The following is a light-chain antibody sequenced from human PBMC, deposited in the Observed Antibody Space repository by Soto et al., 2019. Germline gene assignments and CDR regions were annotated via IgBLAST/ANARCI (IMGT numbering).Light chain of an antibody. Sequence: EIVLTQYPGTLSLSPGERATLSCRASQSVSSSYLAWYQQKPGQAPRLLIYGASSMATGIPDRFSGSGSGTDFTLAISRLEPEDFAVYYCQQYGSSPGTFGQGTKVELK. V-gene: IGKV3-20*01. J-gene: IGKJ1*01. CDR1: QSVSSSY. CDR2: GAS. CDR3: QQYGSSPGT.